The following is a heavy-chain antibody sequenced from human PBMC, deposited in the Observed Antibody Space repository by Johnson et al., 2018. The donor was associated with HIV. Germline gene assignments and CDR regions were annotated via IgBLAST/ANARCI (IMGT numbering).Heavy chain of an antibody. V-gene: IGHV3-30-3*01. CDR3: ARGDIVVVPAATRAQDAFDI. D-gene: IGHD2-2*01. CDR2: ISYDGSNK. CDR1: GFTFSSYA. Sequence: QVQLVESGGGVVQPGRSLRLSCAASGFTFSSYAMHWVRQAPGKGLEWVAVISYDGSNKYYADSVKGRFTISRDNSKNTLYLQMNSLRAEDTAVYYCARGDIVVVPAATRAQDAFDIWGQGTMVTVSS. J-gene: IGHJ3*02.